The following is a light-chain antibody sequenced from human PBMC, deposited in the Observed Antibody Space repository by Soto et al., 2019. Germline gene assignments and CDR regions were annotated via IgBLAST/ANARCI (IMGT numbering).Light chain of an antibody. J-gene: IGKJ3*01. CDR1: QGISNH. V-gene: IGKV1-27*01. Sequence: DIQMTQSPSSLSASVGDRVTITCRASQGISNHLAWYQQKPGKVPKVLIYGASTLQLGVPGRFSGSGSGTDFTLTISSLQPEDVATYYCQKYNNDPFTFGRGTKVEIK. CDR2: GAS. CDR3: QKYNNDPFT.